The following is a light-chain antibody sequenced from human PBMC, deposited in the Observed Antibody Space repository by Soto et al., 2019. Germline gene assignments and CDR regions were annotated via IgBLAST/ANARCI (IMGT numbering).Light chain of an antibody. CDR2: KAS. CDR3: LQDYRYPIT. Sequence: IQMTQSPSSLSASVEDRVIITCRASQSISNHLNWYQQKPGKAPKLLIYKASTLKSGVPSRFSGSGSGTEFTLTISSLQPDDFATYYCLQDYRYPITFGQGTRLEIK. J-gene: IGKJ5*01. CDR1: QSISNH. V-gene: IGKV1-6*01.